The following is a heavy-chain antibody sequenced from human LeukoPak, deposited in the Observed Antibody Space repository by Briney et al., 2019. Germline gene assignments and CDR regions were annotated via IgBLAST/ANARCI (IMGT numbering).Heavy chain of an antibody. D-gene: IGHD4-11*01. CDR2: ISGSGGST. V-gene: IGHV3-23*01. CDR1: GFTFSSYA. CDR3: AKDRPGDYSTYWYFDL. Sequence: GGSLRLSCAASGFTFSSYAMSWVRQAPGKGLGWVSAISGSGGSTYYADSVKGRFTISRDNSKNTLYLQMDSLRAEDTAIYHCAKDRPGDYSTYWYFDLWGRGTLVTVSS. J-gene: IGHJ2*01.